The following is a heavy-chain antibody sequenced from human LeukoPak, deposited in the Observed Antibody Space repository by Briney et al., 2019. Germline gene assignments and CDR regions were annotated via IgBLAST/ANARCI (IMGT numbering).Heavy chain of an antibody. CDR1: GFTFSSYA. V-gene: IGHV3-23*01. Sequence: GGSLRLSCAASGFTFSSYAMSWVRQAPGKGLEWVSSISGSGGSTYYADSVKGRFTISRDNSKNTLYLQMNSLRAEDTAVYYCAKDTGKEGATHFDYWGQGALVTVSS. CDR3: AKDTGKEGATHFDY. D-gene: IGHD1-26*01. CDR2: ISGSGGST. J-gene: IGHJ4*02.